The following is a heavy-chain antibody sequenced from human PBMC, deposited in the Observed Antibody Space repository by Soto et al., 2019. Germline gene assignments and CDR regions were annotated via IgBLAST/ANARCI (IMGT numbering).Heavy chain of an antibody. D-gene: IGHD3-9*01. CDR3: AADTYYDILTGYPPFDY. Sequence: SVKVSCKASGFTFTSSAMQWVRQARGQRLEWIGWIVVGSGNTNYAQKFQERVAITRDMSTSTAYMELSSLRSEDTAVYYCAADTYYDILTGYPPFDYWGQGTLVIVSS. V-gene: IGHV1-58*02. CDR2: IVVGSGNT. CDR1: GFTFTSSA. J-gene: IGHJ4*02.